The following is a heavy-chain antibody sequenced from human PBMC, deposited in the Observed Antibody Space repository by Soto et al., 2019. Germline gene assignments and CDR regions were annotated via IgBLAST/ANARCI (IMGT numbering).Heavy chain of an antibody. V-gene: IGHV2-5*02. Sequence: QITLKESGPTLVRPAQTLTLTCAFSGFSLTTYDMGVAWIRQPPGKALEWLALIYWDDDKRYSPSLKDRLAISKDTSRNQVVRTITNMDPGDTATYFCAHAGDYDLLTFDHWGPGTLGTGSS. CDR2: IYWDDDK. CDR3: AHAGDYDLLTFDH. D-gene: IGHD4-17*01. CDR1: GFSLTTYDMG. J-gene: IGHJ4*02.